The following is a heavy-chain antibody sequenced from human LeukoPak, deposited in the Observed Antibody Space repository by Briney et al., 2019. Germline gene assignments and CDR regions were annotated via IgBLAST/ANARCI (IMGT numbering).Heavy chain of an antibody. CDR2: IKQDGSEK. CDR1: GFTFSSYW. CDR3: ARVAPYYDILTGLLVDY. V-gene: IGHV3-7*01. D-gene: IGHD3-9*01. Sequence: AGGSLRLSCAASGFTFSSYWMSWVRQAPGKGLEWVANIKQDGSEKYYVDSVKGRFTISRDNAKNSLYLQMNSLRAEDTAVYYCARVAPYYDILTGLLVDYWGQGTLVTVSS. J-gene: IGHJ4*02.